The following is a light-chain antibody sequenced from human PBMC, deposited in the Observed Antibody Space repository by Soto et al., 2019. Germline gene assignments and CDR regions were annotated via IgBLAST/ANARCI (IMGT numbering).Light chain of an antibody. CDR1: SSDVGGYNY. CDR2: DVS. Sequence: QSALTLTASVSGSPGQSITISCTGTSSDVGGYNYVSWYQQHPGKAPKLMIYDVSNRPSGVSNRFSGSKSGNTASLTISGLPAKDEADYYCSSYTSSSPPLYVFGTGTKLTVL. J-gene: IGLJ1*01. V-gene: IGLV2-14*01. CDR3: SSYTSSSPPLYV.